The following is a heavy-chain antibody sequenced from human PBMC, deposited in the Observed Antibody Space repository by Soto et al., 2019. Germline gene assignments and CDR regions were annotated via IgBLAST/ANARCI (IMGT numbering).Heavy chain of an antibody. J-gene: IGHJ5*02. CDR3: ARGRGYRFNWFDP. CDR2: IWYDGGNK. CDR1: GFTFSSYG. D-gene: IGHD5-18*01. Sequence: PGGSLRLSCAASGFTFSSYGMHWVRQAPGKGLEWVAVIWYDGGNKYYADSVKGRFTISRDNSKNTLYLQMNSLRAEDTAVYYCARGRGYRFNWFDPWGQGTLVTVSS. V-gene: IGHV3-33*01.